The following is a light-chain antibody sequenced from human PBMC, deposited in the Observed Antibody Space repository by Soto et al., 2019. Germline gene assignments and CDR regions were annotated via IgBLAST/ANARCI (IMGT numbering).Light chain of an antibody. Sequence: DIQMTQSPSSLSASVGDRVTITCRASETIDTYLNWYQQKPGKAPRLLIYFASSLQSGVPVRFSGSGSGTEFTLTISSLQREDFATYFCQQDYNSPRTFGLGTKVDIK. CDR2: FAS. J-gene: IGKJ1*01. V-gene: IGKV1-39*01. CDR3: QQDYNSPRT. CDR1: ETIDTY.